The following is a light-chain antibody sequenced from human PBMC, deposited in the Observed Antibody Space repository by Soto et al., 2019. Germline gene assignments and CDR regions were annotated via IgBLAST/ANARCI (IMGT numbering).Light chain of an antibody. V-gene: IGKV3-15*01. CDR1: QSVSSN. CDR2: GAS. Sequence: EIVMTQSPATLSVSPGERATLSCRARQSVSSNLAWYQQKPGQAPRLLIYGASTRATGIPARFSGSGSGTEFTVTISSLQSEDFVVYYCQKYNNWHPRTCGGGTKVEIK. J-gene: IGKJ4*01. CDR3: QKYNNWHPRT.